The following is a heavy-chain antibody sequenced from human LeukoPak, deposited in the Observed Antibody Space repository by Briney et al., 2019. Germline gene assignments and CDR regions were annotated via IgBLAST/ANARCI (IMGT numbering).Heavy chain of an antibody. V-gene: IGHV4-39*01. D-gene: IGHD4-23*01. CDR1: GGSISSSSYY. CDR2: IYYSGST. J-gene: IGHJ4*02. CDR3: ASPNGKGRDYGGKMGFDY. Sequence: SETLSLTCTVSGGSISSSSYYWGWIRQPPGKGLEWIGSIYYSGSTYYNPSLKSRVTISVDTSKNQFSLKLSSVTAADTAVYYCASPNGKGRDYGGKMGFDYWGQGTLVTVSS.